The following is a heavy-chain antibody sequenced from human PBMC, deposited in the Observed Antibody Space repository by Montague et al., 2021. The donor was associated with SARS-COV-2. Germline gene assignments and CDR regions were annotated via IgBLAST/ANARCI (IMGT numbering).Heavy chain of an antibody. J-gene: IGHJ3*02. CDR2: IYYSGST. D-gene: IGHD3-22*01. CDR3: ARARITMIVVVNAFDI. CDR1: GGFISSGGYY. V-gene: IGHV4-31*03. Sequence: TLSLTCTVSGGFISSGGYYWSWIRQHPGKGLEWIGYIYYSGSTYYXXXLKSRVTISVDTSKNQFSLKLSSVTAADTAVYYCARARITMIVVVNAFDIWGQGTMVTVSS.